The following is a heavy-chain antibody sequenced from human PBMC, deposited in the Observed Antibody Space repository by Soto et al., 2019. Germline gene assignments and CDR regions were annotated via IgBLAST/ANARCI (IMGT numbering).Heavy chain of an antibody. CDR3: ASLLPTLPYYYYDSDV. V-gene: IGHV3-23*01. CDR1: GFTFSSYA. J-gene: IGHJ6*03. CDR2: ISGSGGST. Sequence: EVQLLESGGGLVQPGGSLRLSCAASGFTFSSYAMSWVRQAPGKGLEWVSAISGSGGSTYYADSVKGRFTISRDNSKNTLYLQMISLRAGDTPVYYCASLLPTLPYYYYDSDVWGKGTTVTVSS. D-gene: IGHD2-15*01.